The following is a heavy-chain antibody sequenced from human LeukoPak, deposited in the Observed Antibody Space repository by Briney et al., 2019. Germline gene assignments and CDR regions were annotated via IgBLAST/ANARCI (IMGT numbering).Heavy chain of an antibody. V-gene: IGHV3-48*02. CDR1: GFTFSSFG. D-gene: IGHD5-18*01. CDR3: ARVHRGYSYGRLDY. J-gene: IGHJ4*02. CDR2: ISDSSSIT. Sequence: GGSLRLSCAASGFTFSSFGMNWVRQAPGKGLEWVSYISDSSSITYYADSVKGRFTISRDNAKNSLYLEMNSLRDEDTAVYYCARVHRGYSYGRLDYWGQGTLVTVSS.